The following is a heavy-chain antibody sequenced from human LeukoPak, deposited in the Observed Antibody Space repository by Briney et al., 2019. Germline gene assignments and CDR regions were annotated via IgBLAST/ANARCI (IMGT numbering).Heavy chain of an antibody. Sequence: ASVKVSCKASGYTFTSYYMHWARQAPGQGLEWMGIINPGGGSTSYAQKFQGRVTMTRDTSTSTVYMELNSLRSEDTAVYYCACLAVVVAAGAFDYWGQGTLVTVSS. D-gene: IGHD2-15*01. CDR3: ACLAVVVAAGAFDY. J-gene: IGHJ4*02. CDR1: GYTFTSYY. CDR2: INPGGGST. V-gene: IGHV1-46*01.